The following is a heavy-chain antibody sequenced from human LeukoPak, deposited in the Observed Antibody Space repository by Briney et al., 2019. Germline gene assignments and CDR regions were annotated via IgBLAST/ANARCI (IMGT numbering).Heavy chain of an antibody. D-gene: IGHD3-22*01. Sequence: SETLSLTCTVSGYSISSGYYWGWIRQPPGKGLEWIGSIYHSGSTYYNPSLKSRVTISVDTSKNQFSLKLSSVTAADTAVYYCARRGQYYYDSTFPFYAFDIWGQGTMVTVSS. CDR3: ARRGQYYYDSTFPFYAFDI. CDR2: IYHSGST. CDR1: GYSISSGYY. V-gene: IGHV4-38-2*02. J-gene: IGHJ3*02.